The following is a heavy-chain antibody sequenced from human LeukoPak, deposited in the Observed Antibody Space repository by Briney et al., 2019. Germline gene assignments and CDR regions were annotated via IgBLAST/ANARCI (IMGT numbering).Heavy chain of an antibody. Sequence: GASVKVSCKASGGTFSNYVISWVRQAPGQGLEWMGGIIPIFGTANYAQKFQGRVTITTDEPTSTAYMELSSLRSEDTAVYFCARVKRRGSGYSLYFDSWGQGTLVTVSS. J-gene: IGHJ4*02. CDR2: IIPIFGTA. D-gene: IGHD3-22*01. CDR1: GGTFSNYV. V-gene: IGHV1-69*05. CDR3: ARVKRRGSGYSLYFDS.